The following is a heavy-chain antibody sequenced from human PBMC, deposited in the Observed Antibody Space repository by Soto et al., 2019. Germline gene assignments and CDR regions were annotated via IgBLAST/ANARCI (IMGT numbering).Heavy chain of an antibody. J-gene: IGHJ6*02. V-gene: IGHV1-69*01. CDR2: IIPILGTA. CDR3: ARSQGSSTSLEIYYYYYYGMDV. D-gene: IGHD2-2*01. Sequence: QVQLVQSGAEVKKPGSSVKVSCKASGGTFSSYAISWVRQAPGQGLEWMGGIIPILGTANYAQKFQGRVTITADESTSTAYMELSSLRSEDTAAYYCARSQGSSTSLEIYYYYYYGMDVWGQGTTVTVSS. CDR1: GGTFSSYA.